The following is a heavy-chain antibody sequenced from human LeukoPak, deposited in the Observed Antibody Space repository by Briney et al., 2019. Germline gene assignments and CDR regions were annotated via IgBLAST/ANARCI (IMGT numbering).Heavy chain of an antibody. J-gene: IGHJ6*03. D-gene: IGHD1/OR15-1a*01. Sequence: GGSLRLSCAASGFTFSNYGMSWVRQAPGKGLEWVSAISGSGGRTYHADSVKGRFTISRDNSKNTLYLQMNSLRVEDTAVYYCARQATTTLGTVYMDLWGKGTTVTISS. CDR3: ARQATTTLGTVYMDL. CDR2: ISGSGGRT. V-gene: IGHV3-23*01. CDR1: GFTFSNYG.